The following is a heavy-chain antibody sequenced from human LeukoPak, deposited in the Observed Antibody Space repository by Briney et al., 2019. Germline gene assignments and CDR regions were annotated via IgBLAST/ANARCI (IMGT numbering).Heavy chain of an antibody. V-gene: IGHV4-59*01. Sequence: RPSETLSLTCTVSGGSISSYYWSWIRQPPGKGLEWIGYIYYSGSTNYNPSLKSRVTISVDTSKNQFSLKLSSVTAADTAVYYCASQRWLFDRYYGMDVWGQGTTVTVSS. D-gene: IGHD3-22*01. CDR1: GGSISSYY. CDR3: ASQRWLFDRYYGMDV. CDR2: IYYSGST. J-gene: IGHJ6*02.